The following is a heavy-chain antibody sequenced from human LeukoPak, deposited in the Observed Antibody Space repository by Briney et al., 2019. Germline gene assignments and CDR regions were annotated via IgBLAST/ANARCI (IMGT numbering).Heavy chain of an antibody. CDR2: INAGNGDT. CDR3: ARAIKGYDSSGYPTFQYYFDY. V-gene: IGHV1-3*01. D-gene: IGHD3-22*01. CDR1: AYTFTSYA. J-gene: IGHJ4*02. Sequence: ASVKVSCKASAYTFTSYAMHWVRQAPGQRLEWMGWINAGNGDTKYSQKFQGRVTITRDTSASTAYMELSSLRSEDTAVYYCARAIKGYDSSGYPTFQYYFDYWGQGTLVTVSS.